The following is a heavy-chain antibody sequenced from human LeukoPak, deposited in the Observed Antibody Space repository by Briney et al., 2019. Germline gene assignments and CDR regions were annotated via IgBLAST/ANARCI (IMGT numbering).Heavy chain of an antibody. CDR1: RFTFSSYA. CDR3: ARDASMDAFDI. CDR2: ISGSGGST. V-gene: IGHV3-23*01. D-gene: IGHD6-6*01. Sequence: HPGRSLRLSCAASRFTFSSYAMNWVRQAPGKGLEWVSVISGSGGSTYYADSVKGRFTISRDNAKNSLYLQMNSLRAEDTAVYYCARDASMDAFDIWGQGTMVTVSS. J-gene: IGHJ3*02.